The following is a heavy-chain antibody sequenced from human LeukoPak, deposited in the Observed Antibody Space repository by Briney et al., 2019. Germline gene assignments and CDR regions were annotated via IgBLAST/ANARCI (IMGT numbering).Heavy chain of an antibody. V-gene: IGHV6-1*01. D-gene: IGHD3-10*01. CDR3: ARDGFVVPADMKSGYYGSGSYYPGNGMDV. CDR2: TYSRSKWYN. Sequence: QTLSLTCAISGDSVSSNSAAWNWIRQSPSRGLEWLGRTYSRSKWYNDYAVSVKSRITINPDTSKNQFSLQLNSVTPEDTAVYYCARDGFVVPADMKSGYYGSGSYYPGNGMDVWGQGTTVTVSS. CDR1: GDSVSSNSAA. J-gene: IGHJ6*02.